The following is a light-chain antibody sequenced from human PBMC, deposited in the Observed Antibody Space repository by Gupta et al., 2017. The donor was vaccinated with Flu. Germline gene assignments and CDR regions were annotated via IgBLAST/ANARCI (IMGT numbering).Light chain of an antibody. CDR2: DES. CDR1: NIGSKS. J-gene: IGLJ3*02. Sequence: SFVLTQPPSMSVAPGQTARIPCGGTNIGSKSVHWYQQKPGQAPVLVVVDESDRPAGIPERFSGYTSCNTATPNTSTGEDGDEAADDGYQWDGSSEQPWVFGGGTKLSVL. V-gene: IGLV3-21*02. CDR3: YQWDGSSEQPWV.